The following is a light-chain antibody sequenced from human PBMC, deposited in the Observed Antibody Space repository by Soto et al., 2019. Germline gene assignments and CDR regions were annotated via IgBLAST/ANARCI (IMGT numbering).Light chain of an antibody. V-gene: IGKV1-12*01. CDR1: QAFGNL. J-gene: IGKJ2*01. CDR3: AQSDGLLRP. CDR2: GIS. Sequence: SVSLPVKDRVILTCRASQAFGNLLAWYQQKRGKAPKRLIYGISTLQGGVPSRFSGSGSGTDFTLTISRLQSEDGASYWCAQSDGLLRPFGHGSMV.